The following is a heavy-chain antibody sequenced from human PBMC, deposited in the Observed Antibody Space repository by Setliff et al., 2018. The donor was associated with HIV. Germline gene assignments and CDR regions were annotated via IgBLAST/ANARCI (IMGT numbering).Heavy chain of an antibody. D-gene: IGHD1-26*01. CDR1: GDSISTGY. J-gene: IGHJ3*02. CDR3: ARRPRIVGVRKNAFDI. CDR2: IYNSAST. Sequence: SETLSLTCTVSGDSISTGYWTWIRQPPGKGLEWIGYIYNSASTSYNPSLKSRVTISVDTSKNQFSLKLSSVTAADTAVYYCARRPRIVGVRKNAFDIWGQGTMVTVSS. V-gene: IGHV4-4*09.